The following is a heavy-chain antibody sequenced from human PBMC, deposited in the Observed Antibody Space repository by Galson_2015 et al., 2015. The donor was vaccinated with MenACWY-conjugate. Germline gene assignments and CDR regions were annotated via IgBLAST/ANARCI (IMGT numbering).Heavy chain of an antibody. Sequence: SLSLSCAASGFTFSSCAMSWVRQAPGKGLEWVSAISGSGGGTYYADSVKGRFTISRDNYKNTLYLQMNRLRAEDTGVYYWAKDLPRKKTVAAPNEYRGQGTLVTVSS. J-gene: IGHJ1*01. D-gene: IGHD1-14*01. CDR2: ISGSGGGT. V-gene: IGHV3-23*01. CDR1: GFTFSSCA. CDR3: AKDLPRKKTVAAPNEY.